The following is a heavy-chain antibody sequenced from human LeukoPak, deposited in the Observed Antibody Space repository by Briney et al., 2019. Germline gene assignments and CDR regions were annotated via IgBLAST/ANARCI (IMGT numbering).Heavy chain of an antibody. CDR3: ARDTYYYDSSGYSNWFDP. J-gene: IGHJ5*02. Sequence: PSETLSLTCTVSGGSVSSSNYYWSWIRQPPGKGLEWIGYIYYSGSTNYNPSLKSRITISADTSKNQFSLKLSSVTAADTAVYYCARDTYYYDSSGYSNWFDPWGQGTLVTVSS. V-gene: IGHV4-61*01. CDR2: IYYSGST. CDR1: GGSVSSSNYY. D-gene: IGHD3-22*01.